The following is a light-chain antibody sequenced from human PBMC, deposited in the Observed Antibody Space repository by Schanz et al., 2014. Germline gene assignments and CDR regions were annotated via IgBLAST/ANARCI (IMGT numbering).Light chain of an antibody. V-gene: IGLV1-44*01. CDR2: NNN. CDR3: SSYAGTNNFGV. CDR1: SSNIGSET. J-gene: IGLJ3*02. Sequence: QSVLTQPPSASGTPGQRVTISCSGSSSNIGSETVHWYQQLPGTAPKLLMYNNNQRPSGVPDRLSGSKSGNTASLTVSGLQAEDEADYYCSSYAGTNNFGVFGGGTKLTVL.